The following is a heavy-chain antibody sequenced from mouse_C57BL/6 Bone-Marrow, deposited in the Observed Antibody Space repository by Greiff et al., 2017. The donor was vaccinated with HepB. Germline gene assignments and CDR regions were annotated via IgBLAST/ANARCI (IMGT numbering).Heavy chain of an antibody. CDR2: INPDSSTI. D-gene: IGHD2-4*01. J-gene: IGHJ4*01. V-gene: IGHV4-1*01. CDR3: ARQKNYDGRVYYAMDY. Sequence: EVKVIESGGGLVQPGGSLKLSCAASGIDFSRYWMSWVRRAPGKGLEWIGEINPDSSTINYAPSLKDKFIISRDNAKNTLYLQMSKVRSEDTALYYCARQKNYDGRVYYAMDYWGQGTSVTVSS. CDR1: GIDFSRYW.